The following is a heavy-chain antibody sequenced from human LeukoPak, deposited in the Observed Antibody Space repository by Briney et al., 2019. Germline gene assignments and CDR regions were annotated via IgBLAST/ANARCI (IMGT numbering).Heavy chain of an antibody. CDR1: GGTFSSYA. CDR3: ARGRGHYDYVWGSYRPSYYYYYYMDV. CDR2: IIPIFGTA. J-gene: IGHJ6*03. D-gene: IGHD3-16*02. V-gene: IGHV1-69*05. Sequence: GASVKVSCKDSGGTFSSYAISWVRQAPGQGLEWMGRIIPIFGTANYAQKFQGRVTITTDESTSTAYMELRSLRSEDTAVYYCARGRGHYDYVWGSYRPSYYYYYYMDVWGKGTTVTVSS.